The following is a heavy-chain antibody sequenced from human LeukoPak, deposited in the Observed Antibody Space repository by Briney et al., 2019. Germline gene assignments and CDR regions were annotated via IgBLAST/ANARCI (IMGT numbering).Heavy chain of an antibody. J-gene: IGHJ3*01. CDR1: GGSINSYY. CDR2: IDVGGTP. D-gene: IGHD6-6*01. CDR3: ARVTRSFSSDAIDL. V-gene: IGHV4-4*07. Sequence: TSETLSLXCSVSGGSINSYYWTWSRQSAGKGLEWIGRIDVGGTPNYNPTLKSRVTMSIDTSRSQFSLNLKSVTDADTAVYYCARVTRSFSSDAIDLWGQGTVVIVSS.